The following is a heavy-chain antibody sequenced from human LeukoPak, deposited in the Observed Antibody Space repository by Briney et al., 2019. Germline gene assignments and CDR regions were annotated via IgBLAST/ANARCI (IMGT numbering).Heavy chain of an antibody. CDR2: ISSSSSYI. D-gene: IGHD6-19*01. V-gene: IGHV3-21*01. Sequence: GGSLRLSCAASGFTSSGSAMNWVRQAPGKGLEWVSSISSSSSYIYYADSVKGRFTISRDNAKNSLYLQMNSLRAEDTAVNYCARDLMAVAGTADAFDIWGQGTMVTVSS. CDR3: ARDLMAVAGTADAFDI. CDR1: GFTSSGSA. J-gene: IGHJ3*02.